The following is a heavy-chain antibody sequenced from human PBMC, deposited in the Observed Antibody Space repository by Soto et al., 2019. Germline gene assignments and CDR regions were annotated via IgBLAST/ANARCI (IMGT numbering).Heavy chain of an antibody. D-gene: IGHD6-19*01. J-gene: IGHJ4*02. Sequence: EVQLVESGGGLVQPGGSLRLSCAASGFTFSSYEMNWVRQAPGKGLEWVSYISSSGSTIYYADSVKGRFTISRDNAKNSLDLQMNSMRAEDTAVYYCARDAAVAGDYWGQGTLVTVSS. CDR1: GFTFSSYE. CDR2: ISSSGSTI. CDR3: ARDAAVAGDY. V-gene: IGHV3-48*03.